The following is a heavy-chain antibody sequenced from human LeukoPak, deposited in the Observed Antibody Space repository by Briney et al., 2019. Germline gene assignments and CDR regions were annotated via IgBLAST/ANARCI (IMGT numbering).Heavy chain of an antibody. CDR1: GGSFSGYY. V-gene: IGHV4-34*01. J-gene: IGHJ4*02. Sequence: PSETLSLTCAVYGGSFSGYYWSWIRQPPGKGLEWIGEINHSGSTNYNPSLKSRVTISVDTSKNQFSLKLSSVTAADTAVYYCASKGGRYSSSWYRWGQGTLVTVSS. D-gene: IGHD6-13*01. CDR3: ASKGGRYSSSWYR. CDR2: INHSGST.